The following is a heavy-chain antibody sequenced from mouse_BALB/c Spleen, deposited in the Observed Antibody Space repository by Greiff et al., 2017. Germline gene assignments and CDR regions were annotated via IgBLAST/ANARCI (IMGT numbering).Heavy chain of an antibody. V-gene: IGHV5-6-4*01. D-gene: IGHD5-1*01. CDR2: ISSGGSYT. J-gene: IGHJ3*01. Sequence: EVQLLESGGGLVKPGGSLKLSCAASGFTFSSYTMSWVRQTPEQRLEWVGTISSGGSYTYYPASVKGRFTISRDNAKNTLYLQMSSLKSEDTAMYYCTREGEAVVPNHEGFAYWGQGTLVTVSA. CDR1: GFTFSSYT. CDR3: TREGEAVVPNHEGFAY.